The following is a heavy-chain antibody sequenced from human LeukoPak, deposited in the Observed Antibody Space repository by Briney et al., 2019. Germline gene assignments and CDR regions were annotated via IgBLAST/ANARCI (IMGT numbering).Heavy chain of an antibody. CDR3: ATRGYSSGWYQYYFDY. J-gene: IGHJ4*02. V-gene: IGHV3-23*01. Sequence: GGSLRLSCAASGFTFSSHAMSWVRQAPGKGLEWVSGISSNGGSTDYADSVKGRFTISRDNSKNTLYLQMNGLRAEDAAVYYCATRGYSSGWYQYYFDYWGQGTLVTVSS. CDR2: ISSNGGST. D-gene: IGHD6-19*01. CDR1: GFTFSSHA.